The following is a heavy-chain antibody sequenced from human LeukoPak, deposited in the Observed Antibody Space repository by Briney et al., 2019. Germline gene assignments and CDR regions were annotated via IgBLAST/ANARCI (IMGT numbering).Heavy chain of an antibody. J-gene: IGHJ3*02. D-gene: IGHD1-26*01. Sequence: GGSLRLSCAASGFTFSSYAMHWVRQAPGKGLDWAAVISSDGNTQYYADSVKGRFTISRDHSNNTLYLQMNSLRADDTAIYYCARRRIVGSTDDAFDIWGQGTMVTVSS. CDR2: ISSDGNTQ. V-gene: IGHV3-30-3*01. CDR1: GFTFSSYA. CDR3: ARRRIVGSTDDAFDI.